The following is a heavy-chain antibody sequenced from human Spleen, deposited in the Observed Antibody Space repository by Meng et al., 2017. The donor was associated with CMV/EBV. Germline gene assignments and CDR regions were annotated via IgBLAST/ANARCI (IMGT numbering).Heavy chain of an antibody. Sequence: SETLSLTCAISGDTVSSNSGAWNWIRQSPSRGLEWLGRTYYRSKWYNDYAVSVKSRITINPDTSKNQFSLKLSSVTAADTAVYYCAREWQQLPMDVWGQGTTVTVSS. CDR3: AREWQQLPMDV. CDR1: GDTVSSNSGA. D-gene: IGHD6-13*01. J-gene: IGHJ6*02. CDR2: TYYRSKWYN. V-gene: IGHV6-1*01.